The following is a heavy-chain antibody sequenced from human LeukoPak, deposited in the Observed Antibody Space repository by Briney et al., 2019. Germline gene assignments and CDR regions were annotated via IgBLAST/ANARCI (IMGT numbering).Heavy chain of an antibody. D-gene: IGHD1-26*01. CDR3: AREWVGYYMDV. J-gene: IGHJ6*03. Sequence: PSETLSLTCTVSGGSISSGSYYWSWIRQPAGKGLEWIGRIYTSGSTNYNPSLKSRVTISVDTSKNQFSLKLSSVTAADTAVYYCAREWVGYYMDVWGKGTTVTISS. CDR1: GGSISSGSYY. V-gene: IGHV4-61*02. CDR2: IYTSGST.